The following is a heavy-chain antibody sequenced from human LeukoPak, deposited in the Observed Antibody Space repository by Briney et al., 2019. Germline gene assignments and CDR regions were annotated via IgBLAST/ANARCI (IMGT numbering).Heavy chain of an antibody. D-gene: IGHD3-22*01. V-gene: IGHV4-4*07. J-gene: IGHJ3*02. Sequence: SETLSLTCTVSGGSISSYYWSWIRQPAGKGLEWIGRIYNSGSTTYNPSLKSRVTMSVDTSKNQFSLKLSSVTAADTAVYYCHQYYYDSSGYYLHAFDIWGQGTMVTVSS. CDR1: GGSISSYY. CDR3: HQYYYDSSGYYLHAFDI. CDR2: IYNSGST.